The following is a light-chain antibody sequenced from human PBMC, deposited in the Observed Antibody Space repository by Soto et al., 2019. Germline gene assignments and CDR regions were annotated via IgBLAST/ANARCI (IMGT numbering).Light chain of an antibody. J-gene: IGLJ3*02. V-gene: IGLV6-57*04. CDR1: SGSIASNF. CDR2: EDD. CDR3: QSYDTGNRGV. Sequence: NFMLTQPHSVSESPGKTVTISCTRSSGSIASNFVQWFLQRPGSAPTAVIYEDDQRPSGVPDRFSGSIDKTCESASLTISELQPEDEADYYCQSYDTGNRGVFGGGTKLTVL.